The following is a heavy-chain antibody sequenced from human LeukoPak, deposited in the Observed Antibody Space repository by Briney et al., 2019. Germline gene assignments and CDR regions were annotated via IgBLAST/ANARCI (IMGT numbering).Heavy chain of an antibody. V-gene: IGHV3-49*04. CDR1: GFNFSTKS. Sequence: GGSLRLSCAVSGFNFSTKSMNWVRQAPGKGLEWEGFIRSKAYGGTTEYAASVKGRFTISRDDSKSIAYLQMNSLKTEDTAVYYCTRDSYYYDSSGYFPSTNFDYWGQGTLVTVPS. D-gene: IGHD3-22*01. J-gene: IGHJ4*02. CDR3: TRDSYYYDSSGYFPSTNFDY. CDR2: IRSKAYGGTT.